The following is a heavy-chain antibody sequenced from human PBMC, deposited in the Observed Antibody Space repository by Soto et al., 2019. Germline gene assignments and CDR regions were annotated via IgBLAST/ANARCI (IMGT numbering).Heavy chain of an antibody. CDR3: ARERMTSYFDY. CDR1: GGTFSSYT. J-gene: IGHJ4*02. Sequence: QVQLVQSGAEVKKPGTSVKVSCKASGGTFSSYTISWVRQAPGQGLEWMGRIIPILGIANYAQKFQGRVTVTADKSTSTAYMELSSLRSEDTAVYYCARERMTSYFDYWGQGTLVTVSS. V-gene: IGHV1-69*08. D-gene: IGHD2-2*01. CDR2: IIPILGIA.